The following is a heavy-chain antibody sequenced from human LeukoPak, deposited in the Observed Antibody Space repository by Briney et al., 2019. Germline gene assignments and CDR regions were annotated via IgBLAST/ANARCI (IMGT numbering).Heavy chain of an antibody. CDR2: LSAYNGNT. CDR1: GYTFTSYG. Sequence: ASVKVSCKASGYTFTSYGISWVRQAPGQGLEWMGWLSAYNGNTNYAQKLQGRVTMTTDTSTSTAYMELRSLRSDDTAVYYCARDFGSLYCSSTSCHRGWFDPWGQGTLVTVSS. J-gene: IGHJ5*02. V-gene: IGHV1-18*01. CDR3: ARDFGSLYCSSTSCHRGWFDP. D-gene: IGHD2-2*01.